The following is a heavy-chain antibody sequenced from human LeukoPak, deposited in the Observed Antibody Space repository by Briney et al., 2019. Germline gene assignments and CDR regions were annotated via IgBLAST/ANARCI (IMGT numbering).Heavy chain of an antibody. J-gene: IGHJ4*02. Sequence: GGSLRLSCAASGFTFSSYEMNWVRQAPGKGLEWVSYISSSGSTIYYADSVKGRFTISRDNAKNSLYLQMNCLRAEDTAVYYCARDGGYYDILTGYLSPYFDYWGQGTLVTVSS. V-gene: IGHV3-48*03. D-gene: IGHD3-9*01. CDR3: ARDGGYYDILTGYLSPYFDY. CDR2: ISSSGSTI. CDR1: GFTFSSYE.